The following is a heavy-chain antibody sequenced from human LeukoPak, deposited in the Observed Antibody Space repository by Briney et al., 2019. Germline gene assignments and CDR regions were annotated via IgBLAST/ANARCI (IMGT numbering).Heavy chain of an antibody. D-gene: IGHD1-26*01. J-gene: IGHJ4*02. CDR3: AKAVGATQRGYFDY. Sequence: PGGFLRLSCAASGFTFSSYGMHWVRQAPGKGLEWVAVISYDGSNKYYADSVKGRFTISRDNPKNTLYLQMNSLRAEDTAVYYCAKAVGATQRGYFDYWGQGTLVTVSS. CDR1: GFTFSSYG. CDR2: ISYDGSNK. V-gene: IGHV3-30*18.